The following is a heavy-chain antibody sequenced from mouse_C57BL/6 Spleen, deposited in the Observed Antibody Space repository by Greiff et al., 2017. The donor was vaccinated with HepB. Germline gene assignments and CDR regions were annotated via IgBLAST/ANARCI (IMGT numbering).Heavy chain of an antibody. CDR2: INPGSGGT. J-gene: IGHJ4*01. CDR3: ARYGSHYYAMDY. V-gene: IGHV1-54*01. Sequence: VQLQQSGAELVRPGTSVKVSCKASGYAFTNYLIEWVKQRPGQGLEWIGVINPGSGGTNYNEKFKGKATLTADKSSSTAYMQLSSLTSEDSAVYFCARYGSHYYAMDYWGQGTSVTVSS. CDR1: GYAFTNYL. D-gene: IGHD1-1*01.